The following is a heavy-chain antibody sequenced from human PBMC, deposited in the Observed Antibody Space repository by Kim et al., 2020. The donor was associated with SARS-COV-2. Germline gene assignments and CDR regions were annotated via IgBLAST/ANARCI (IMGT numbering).Heavy chain of an antibody. Sequence: GGSLRLSCAASGFTFSSYGMHWVRQAPGKGLEWVAVISYDGSNKYYADSVKGRFTISRDNSKNTLYLQMNSLRAEDTAVYYCARDRKSYGDDPLGWGQGTLVTVSS. J-gene: IGHJ4*02. D-gene: IGHD4-17*01. CDR1: GFTFSSYG. CDR3: ARDRKSYGDDPLG. V-gene: IGHV3-33*05. CDR2: ISYDGSNK.